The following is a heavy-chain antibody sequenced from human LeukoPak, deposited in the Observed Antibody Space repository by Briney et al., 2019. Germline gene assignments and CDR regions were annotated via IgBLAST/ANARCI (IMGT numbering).Heavy chain of an antibody. Sequence: GGSLRLSCAASGFTFDDYAMHWVRQAPGKGLEWVSGISWNSGSIGYADSVKGRFTISRDNAKNSLYLQMNSLRAEDTAVYYCARDSGGGDCYGYWGQGTLVTVSS. V-gene: IGHV3-9*01. CDR2: ISWNSGSI. CDR1: GFTFDDYA. D-gene: IGHD2-21*01. J-gene: IGHJ4*02. CDR3: ARDSGGGDCYGY.